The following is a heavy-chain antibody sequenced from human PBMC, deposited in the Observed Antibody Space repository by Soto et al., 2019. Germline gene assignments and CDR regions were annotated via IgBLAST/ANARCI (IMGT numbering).Heavy chain of an antibody. CDR3: ARFPQTAIVGAAYFDY. D-gene: IGHD1-26*01. CDR2: IIPILGIA. J-gene: IGHJ4*02. CDR1: GGTFSSYI. V-gene: IGHV1-69*02. Sequence: QVQLVQSGAEVKKPGSSVKVSCKASGGTFSSYIISWVRQAPGQGLEWMGRIIPILGIANYARKFQGRVTITADKSTSTAYMELSSLRSEDTAVYYCARFPQTAIVGAAYFDYWGQGTLVTVSS.